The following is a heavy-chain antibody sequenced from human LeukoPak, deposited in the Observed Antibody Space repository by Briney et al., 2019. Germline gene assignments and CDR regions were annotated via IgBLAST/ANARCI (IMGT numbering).Heavy chain of an antibody. J-gene: IGHJ4*02. D-gene: IGHD6-19*01. Sequence: GGSLRLSCAASGFTFSSYAMSWVRQAPGKGLEWVSAISGSGANTFYADSVKGRFTISRDNSKNTLYLQMNSLKAEDTAVYYCHRHIAVAGYSYWGQGTLVTVSS. CDR3: HRHIAVAGYSY. CDR1: GFTFSSYA. CDR2: ISGSGANT. V-gene: IGHV3-23*01.